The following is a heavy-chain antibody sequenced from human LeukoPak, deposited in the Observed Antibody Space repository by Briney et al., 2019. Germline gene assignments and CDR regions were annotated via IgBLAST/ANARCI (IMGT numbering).Heavy chain of an antibody. Sequence: GGSLRLSCAASGFTFSSYWMHWGRQAPGKGLVWVSRINSDGSSTSYADSVKGRFTISRDNAKNTLYLQMNSLRAEDTAVYYCARASYGFPFDYWGQGTLVTVSS. D-gene: IGHD3-10*01. CDR1: GFTFSSYW. J-gene: IGHJ4*02. CDR3: ARASYGFPFDY. V-gene: IGHV3-74*01. CDR2: INSDGSST.